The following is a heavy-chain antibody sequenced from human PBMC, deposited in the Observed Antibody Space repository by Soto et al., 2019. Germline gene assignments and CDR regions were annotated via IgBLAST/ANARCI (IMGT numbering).Heavy chain of an antibody. D-gene: IGHD3-10*01. CDR1: GFTFSNYG. CDR3: AKDSGRGSADYYFDY. CDR2: ISYNGNDK. Sequence: QVQLVESGGGVVQPGRSLRLSCAASGFTFSNYGMHWVRQAPGKGLEWVAVISYNGNDKYHVDSVKGRFTISRDNSKNTLLLQMNSLRADDTAVYYCAKDSGRGSADYYFDYWGQGTLVTVSS. J-gene: IGHJ4*02. V-gene: IGHV3-30*18.